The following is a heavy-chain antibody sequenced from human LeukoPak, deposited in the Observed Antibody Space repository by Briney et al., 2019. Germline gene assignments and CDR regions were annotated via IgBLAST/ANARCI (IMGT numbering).Heavy chain of an antibody. CDR2: ISGSGGST. CDR1: GFTFSSYA. J-gene: IGHJ4*02. CDR3: AKSENFDWLLYPSTFFDY. V-gene: IGHV3-23*01. D-gene: IGHD3-9*01. Sequence: GGSLRLSCAASGFTFSSYAMSWVRQAPGKGLEWVSAISGSGGSTYYADSVKGRFTISRDNSKNTLYLQMNSLRAEDTAVYYCAKSENFDWLLYPSTFFDYWGLGTLVTVSS.